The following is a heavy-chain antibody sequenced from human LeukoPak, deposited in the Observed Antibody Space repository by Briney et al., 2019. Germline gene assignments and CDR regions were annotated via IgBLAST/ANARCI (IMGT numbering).Heavy chain of an antibody. J-gene: IGHJ4*01. Sequence: SETLSLTCTVSGGSISSGGYYWSWIRQHPGRGLEWIVYIYYSGSTYYNPSLKSRVTISVDTSKNQFSLKLSSVTAADTAVYYCARDYCTTTSCYRYFDFWGHGTLVTVSS. CDR3: ARDYCTTTSCYRYFDF. V-gene: IGHV4-31*03. D-gene: IGHD2-2*02. CDR2: IYYSGST. CDR1: GGSISSGGYY.